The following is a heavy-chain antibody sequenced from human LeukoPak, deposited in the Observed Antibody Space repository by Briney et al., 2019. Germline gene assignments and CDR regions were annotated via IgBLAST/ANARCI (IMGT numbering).Heavy chain of an antibody. D-gene: IGHD4-17*01. CDR1: GLTFSVYA. J-gene: IGHJ3*02. CDR2: IRGGGGSA. V-gene: IGHV3-23*01. Sequence: PGRSLSLSCTASGLTFSVYAMMWVRQAPGKGPEWVSAIRGGGGSAFYADSVKDRLTIPRHNSKYTLFLQMNSLRAEDTAGYYCARDPNGDDIGAFDMWGPGKMGTVSS. CDR3: ARDPNGDDIGAFDM.